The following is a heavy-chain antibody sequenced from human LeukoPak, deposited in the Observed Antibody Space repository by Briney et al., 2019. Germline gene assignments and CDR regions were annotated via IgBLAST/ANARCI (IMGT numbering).Heavy chain of an antibody. J-gene: IGHJ4*02. CDR1: GFTLSSNW. Sequence: GGSLRLACAASGFTLSSNWMHWVRHAPGGGRVWLSRINGDGSDRPYADSVKGRFNISRDNARNTLYLQMNSLRVEDTAVYYCARGSTTGWPDFLDYWGQGSLVTVSS. CDR3: ARGSTTGWPDFLDY. D-gene: IGHD2/OR15-2a*01. CDR2: INGDGSDR. V-gene: IGHV3-74*01.